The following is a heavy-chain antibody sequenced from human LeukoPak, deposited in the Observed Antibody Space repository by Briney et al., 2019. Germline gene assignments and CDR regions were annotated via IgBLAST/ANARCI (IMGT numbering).Heavy chain of an antibody. J-gene: IGHJ6*03. V-gene: IGHV4-4*07. CDR3: ARGSGTTSDYYYMDV. Sequence: PSETLSLTCTVSGGSISSYYWSWIRQPAGKGLEWIGRIYTSGSTNHNPSLKSRVTMSVDTSKNQFSLKLSSVTAADTAVYYCARGSGTTSDYYYMDVWGKGTTVTASS. CDR1: GGSISSYY. CDR2: IYTSGST. D-gene: IGHD1-7*01.